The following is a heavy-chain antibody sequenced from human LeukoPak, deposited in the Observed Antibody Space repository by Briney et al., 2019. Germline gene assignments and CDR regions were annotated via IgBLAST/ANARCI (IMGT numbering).Heavy chain of an antibody. V-gene: IGHV5-51*01. J-gene: IGHJ5*02. CDR3: ARVGYCSSTSCYGINWFDP. CDR2: IYPGDSDT. CDR1: GYIFTSYW. Sequence: GESLKISCKGSGYIFTSYWIGWVRQMPGKGLEWMGIIYPGDSDTRYSPSFQGQVTISADKSISTAYLQWSSLKASDTAMYYCARVGYCSSTSCYGINWFDPWGQGTLVTVSS. D-gene: IGHD2-2*01.